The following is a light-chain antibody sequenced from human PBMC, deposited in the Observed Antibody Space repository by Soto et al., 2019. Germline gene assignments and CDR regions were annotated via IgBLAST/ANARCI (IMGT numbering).Light chain of an antibody. J-gene: IGKJ4*01. V-gene: IGKV1-33*01. CDR3: QQYDNLPLT. CDR1: QDISNY. CDR2: AAS. Sequence: DIQMTQSPSSLSASVGDRVTITCQASQDISNYLNWYQQKLGKAPKLLIYAASNLETGVPSRFSASGSGTHFTFTISSLQPEDFATSYYQQYDNLPLTFGGGTRVEIK.